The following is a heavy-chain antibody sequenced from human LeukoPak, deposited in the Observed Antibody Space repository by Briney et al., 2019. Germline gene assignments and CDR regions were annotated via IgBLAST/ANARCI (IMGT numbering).Heavy chain of an antibody. CDR1: GGSFSGYY. V-gene: IGHV4-34*01. CDR2: INHSGST. CDR3: ARVDYGGGVFDY. Sequence: SETLSLTCAVYGGSFSGYYWSWIRQPPGKGLEWIGEINHSGSTNYNPSLKSRVTISVDTSKNQFSLKLSSVTAADTAVYYCARVDYGGGVFDYWGQGTLVTVSS. D-gene: IGHD4-23*01. J-gene: IGHJ4*02.